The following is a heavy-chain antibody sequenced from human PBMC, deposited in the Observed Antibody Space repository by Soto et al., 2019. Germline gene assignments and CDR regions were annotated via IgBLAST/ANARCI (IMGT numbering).Heavy chain of an antibody. CDR1: GYTFTSYY. V-gene: IGHV1-46*01. Sequence: QVQLVQSGAEVKKPGASVKVSCKASGYTFTSYYMHWVRQAPGQGLEWMGIINPSGGSTSYAQKFQGRVTMNRDTSTSTVYMGLSSMSSADTAVYSWAREGQRSGGWYGTGDHYFDYWGQGTLVTVSS. CDR2: INPSGGST. CDR3: AREGQRSGGWYGTGDHYFDY. J-gene: IGHJ4*02. D-gene: IGHD6-19*01.